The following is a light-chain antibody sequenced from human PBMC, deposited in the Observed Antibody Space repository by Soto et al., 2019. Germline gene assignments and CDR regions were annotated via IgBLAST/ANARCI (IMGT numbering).Light chain of an antibody. V-gene: IGKV3-20*01. J-gene: IGKJ4*01. CDR1: QSVSSSF. CDR3: PQYGSSPLT. Sequence: PGERATLSCRASQSVSSSFLALYQQKPGQAPRLLIYGASSRATGIPDRFSGSGSGTDFTLTISRLEPEDVAVYYCPQYGSSPLTFGGGTKVEIK. CDR2: GAS.